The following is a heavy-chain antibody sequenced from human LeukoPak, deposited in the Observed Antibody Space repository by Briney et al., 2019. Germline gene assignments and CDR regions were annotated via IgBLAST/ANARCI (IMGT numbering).Heavy chain of an antibody. D-gene: IGHD3-10*01. CDR2: IWHDGSHK. Sequence: PGRSLRLSCAASRFAFNTYAMHWVRQAPGKGPEWVTLIWHDGSHKFYIDSVRGRFTISRENSRNTVYLQMNSLRAEDTPVYYCAREIFGSGSYPYYWGQGTLVSVSS. J-gene: IGHJ4*02. CDR1: RFAFNTYA. V-gene: IGHV3-33*01. CDR3: AREIFGSGSYPYY.